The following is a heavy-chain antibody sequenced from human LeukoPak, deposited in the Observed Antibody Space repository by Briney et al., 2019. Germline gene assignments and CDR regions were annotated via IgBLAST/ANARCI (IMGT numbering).Heavy chain of an antibody. J-gene: IGHJ5*02. CDR2: IYHSGST. V-gene: IGHV4-38-2*02. D-gene: IGHD3-3*01. Sequence: SETLSLTCTVSGYSISSGYYWGWIRQPPGKGLEWIGSIYHSGSTYYNPSLKSRVTMSVDTSKNQFSLKLSSVTAADTAVYYCAREDHTYYDFWSGYSRFDPWGQGTLVTVSS. CDR1: GYSISSGYY. CDR3: AREDHTYYDFWSGYSRFDP.